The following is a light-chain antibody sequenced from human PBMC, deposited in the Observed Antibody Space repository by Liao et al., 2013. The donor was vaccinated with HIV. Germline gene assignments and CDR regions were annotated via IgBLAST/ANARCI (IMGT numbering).Light chain of an antibody. CDR2: YNN. V-gene: IGLV3-21*04. Sequence: SYELTQPPSVSVAPGKTARITCGGDNIGSKSVHWYQQQPGQAPVVVIYYNNDRPSGIPERFSGSNSGNTATLTISRVEAGDEADYYCQVWDDSSYHIVFGGGTKLTVL. J-gene: IGLJ2*01. CDR1: NIGSKS. CDR3: QVWDDSSYHIV.